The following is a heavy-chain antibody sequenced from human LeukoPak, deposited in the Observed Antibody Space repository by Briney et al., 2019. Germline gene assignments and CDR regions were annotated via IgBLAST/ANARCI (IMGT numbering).Heavy chain of an antibody. J-gene: IGHJ4*02. Sequence: GGSLRLSCAASGFTFSSYGMHWVRQAPGKGLEWVAFIRYDGSNKYYADSVKGRFTISRDNSKNTLYLQMNSLRAEDTAVYYCAKDRQPRSGFDYWGQGTLVTVSP. CDR2: IRYDGSNK. CDR1: GFTFSSYG. CDR3: AKDRQPRSGFDY. D-gene: IGHD3-10*01. V-gene: IGHV3-30*02.